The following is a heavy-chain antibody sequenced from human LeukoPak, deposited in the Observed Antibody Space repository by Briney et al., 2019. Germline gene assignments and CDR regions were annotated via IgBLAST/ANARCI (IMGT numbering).Heavy chain of an antibody. D-gene: IGHD4-11*01. CDR2: ISYTGTYI. Sequence: GGSLRLSCAASAFSLNAYNMNWVRQAPGKRLEWVSSISYTGTYIYYADSVKGRFTISRDNAQNSLYLQMNSLRGEDTAVYYCARDGQGLHYWGQGALVTVSS. CDR1: AFSLNAYN. V-gene: IGHV3-21*01. J-gene: IGHJ4*02. CDR3: ARDGQGLHY.